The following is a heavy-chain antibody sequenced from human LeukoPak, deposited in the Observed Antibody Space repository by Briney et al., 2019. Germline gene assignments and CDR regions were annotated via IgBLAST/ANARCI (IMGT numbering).Heavy chain of an antibody. V-gene: IGHV3-23*01. D-gene: IGHD2-21*02. Sequence: PGGSLRLSCAASGFTFSSYAMGWVRQAPGKGLEWVSAISGSGGSTYYADSVKGRFTISRDNSKNTLYLQMNSLRAEDTAVYYCAKGRVVVTTIRFDYWGQGTLVTVSS. CDR1: GFTFSSYA. J-gene: IGHJ4*02. CDR2: ISGSGGST. CDR3: AKGRVVVTTIRFDY.